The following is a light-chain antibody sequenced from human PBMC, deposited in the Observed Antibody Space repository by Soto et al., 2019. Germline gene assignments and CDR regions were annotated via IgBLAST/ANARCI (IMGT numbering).Light chain of an antibody. CDR3: SSYTSSITVV. V-gene: IGLV2-14*01. CDR1: SGDVGGYNF. CDR2: EVS. Sequence: QSALTQPASVSGSPGQSITISCTGTSGDVGGYNFVAWYQQHPGKAPKLMIYEVSKRPSGVSDRFSGSKSGNTASLTISGLQAEDEADYYCSSYTSSITVVFGGGTKLTVL. J-gene: IGLJ2*01.